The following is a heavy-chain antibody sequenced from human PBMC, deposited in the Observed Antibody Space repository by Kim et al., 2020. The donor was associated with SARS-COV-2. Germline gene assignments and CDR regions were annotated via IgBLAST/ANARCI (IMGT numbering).Heavy chain of an antibody. V-gene: IGHV3-23*01. J-gene: IGHJ6*02. CDR1: GFTFSSYA. D-gene: IGHD5-18*01. CDR3: AKGKARWCTAMLTGGYSYYYGMDV. CDR2: ISGSGGST. Sequence: GGSLRLSCAASGFTFSSYAMSWVRQAPGKGLEWVSAISGSGGSTYYADSVKGRFTISRDNSKNTLYLQMKSLRAEDTAVYYCAKGKARWCTAMLTGGYSYYYGMDVWGQGTTFTVSS.